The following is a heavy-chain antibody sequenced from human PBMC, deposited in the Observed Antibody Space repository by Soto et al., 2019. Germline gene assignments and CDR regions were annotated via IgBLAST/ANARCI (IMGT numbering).Heavy chain of an antibody. CDR2: MYHSGGA. D-gene: IGHD3-3*01. V-gene: IGHV4-4*02. Sequence: TSETLCLTCVVSDGSISSYDWWTLVRQPPVKVLECIGKMYHSGGADYSPSLKSRVTISADSSKNHFSLRLTGVTAADTAVYYCATGNVDSMLEYWGQGTQVTVSS. CDR3: ATGNVDSMLEY. J-gene: IGHJ4*02. CDR1: DGSISSYDW.